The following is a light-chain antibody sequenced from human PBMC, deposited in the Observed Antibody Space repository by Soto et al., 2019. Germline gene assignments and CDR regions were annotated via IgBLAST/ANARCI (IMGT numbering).Light chain of an antibody. V-gene: IGKV3-20*01. J-gene: IGKJ1*01. Sequence: EIVMTQSPATLSVSLGERVTLSCRASQSVSSYLAWYQQKPGQAPRLLIYGPSSRATGIPDRFSGSGSGTDFTLTISRLEPEDFAVYWCQQYDSSPRTFGQGTKVDIK. CDR2: GPS. CDR3: QQYDSSPRT. CDR1: QSVSSY.